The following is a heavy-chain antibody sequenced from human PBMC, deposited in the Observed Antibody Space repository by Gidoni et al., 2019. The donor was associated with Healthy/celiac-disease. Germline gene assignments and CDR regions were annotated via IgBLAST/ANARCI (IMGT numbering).Heavy chain of an antibody. CDR3: AREMDSSGYSYPFDY. J-gene: IGHJ4*02. D-gene: IGHD3-22*01. CDR1: GFTFSSYG. CDR2: IWYDGSNK. V-gene: IGHV3-33*01. Sequence: QVQLVASGGGVVQPGRSLRLSCAASGFTFSSYGMHWVRQDPGKGLEWVAVIWYDGSNKYYADSVKGRFTISRDNSKNTLYLQMNSLRAEDTAVYYCAREMDSSGYSYPFDYWGQGTLVTVSS.